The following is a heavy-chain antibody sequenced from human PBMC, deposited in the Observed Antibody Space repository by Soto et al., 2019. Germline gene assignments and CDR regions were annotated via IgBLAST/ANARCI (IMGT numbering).Heavy chain of an antibody. CDR2: FDSEDGET. V-gene: IGHV1-24*01. Sequence: ASVKVSCKVSGYTLTELSMHWVRQAPGKGLEWMGGFDSEDGETIYAQKFQGRVTMTEDTSTDTAYMELSSLRSEDTAVYYCATDRPYGSGRTFDAFDIWGQGTMVTVSS. CDR3: ATDRPYGSGRTFDAFDI. CDR1: GYTLTELS. D-gene: IGHD3-10*01. J-gene: IGHJ3*02.